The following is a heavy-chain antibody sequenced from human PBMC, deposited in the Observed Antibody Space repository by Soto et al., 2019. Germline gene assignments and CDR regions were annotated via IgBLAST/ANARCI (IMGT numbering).Heavy chain of an antibody. CDR1: GFTFSSYW. Sequence: PGGSLRLSCAASGFTFSSYWMSWVRQAPGKGLEWVANIKQDGSEKYYVDSVKGRFTISRDNAKNSLYLQMNSLRAEDTAVYYCARSLLAVAPAISDYWGQGTLVTVPQ. J-gene: IGHJ4*02. D-gene: IGHD6-19*01. V-gene: IGHV3-7*03. CDR3: ARSLLAVAPAISDY. CDR2: IKQDGSEK.